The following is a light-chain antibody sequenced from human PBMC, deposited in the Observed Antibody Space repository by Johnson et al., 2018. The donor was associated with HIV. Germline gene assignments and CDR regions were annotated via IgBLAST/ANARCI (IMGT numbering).Light chain of an antibody. CDR3: GTWDSSLNAYV. CDR2: DNN. Sequence: QLVLTQPPSVSAAPGQKVTISCSGSSSNIGNNYVSWYQQLPGTAPKLLIYDNNKRPSGIPDRFSGSKSGTSATLGITGLQTGDEADYYCGTWDSSLNAYVFGTWTKVTVL. J-gene: IGLJ1*01. CDR1: SSNIGNNY. V-gene: IGLV1-51*01.